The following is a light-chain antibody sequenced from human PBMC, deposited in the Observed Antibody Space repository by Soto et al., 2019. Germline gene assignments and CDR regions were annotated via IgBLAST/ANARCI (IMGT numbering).Light chain of an antibody. CDR3: QQYGSSLWT. V-gene: IGKV3-20*01. J-gene: IGKJ1*01. Sequence: EIVLTQSPGTLSLSPGERATLSCRASQRVSSTYLAWYQQKPGQAPRLLIYGASSRATGIPDRFSGSGSGTDFTLTISRLEPEDFAVYYCQQYGSSLWTFVQGTKVEIK. CDR1: QRVSSTY. CDR2: GAS.